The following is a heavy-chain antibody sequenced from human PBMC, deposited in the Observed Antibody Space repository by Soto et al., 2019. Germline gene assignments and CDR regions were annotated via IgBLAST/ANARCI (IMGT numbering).Heavy chain of an antibody. J-gene: IGHJ1*01. D-gene: IGHD5-18*01. Sequence: QVQLVQSGAEVKKPGASVKVSCKASGYTFTSYGISWVRLAPGQGLERMGWISADNGNTDYGQKLQSRGNMTTDIPTSTAYMELRSLRFDDTAVYYCVLGAAVDTGNSWGQANLVTVSS. V-gene: IGHV1-18*01. CDR2: ISADNGNT. CDR3: VLGAAVDTGNS. CDR1: GYTFTSYG.